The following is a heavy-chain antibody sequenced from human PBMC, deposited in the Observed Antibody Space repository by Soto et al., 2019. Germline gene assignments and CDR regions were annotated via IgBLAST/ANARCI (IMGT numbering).Heavy chain of an antibody. CDR2: ISGHNGNT. CDR3: ARSGGSSSPLDY. V-gene: IGHV1-18*01. D-gene: IGHD6-6*01. Sequence: QVQLVQSGAEVKKPGASVKVSCKASGYTFTTYDINWVRQAPGQGLEWMGWISGHNGNTNYAQKLQGRVTVTTDASTSTAYMDLRSLRSDDTAVYFCARSGGSSSPLDYWGQGTLVTVSS. J-gene: IGHJ4*02. CDR1: GYTFTTYD.